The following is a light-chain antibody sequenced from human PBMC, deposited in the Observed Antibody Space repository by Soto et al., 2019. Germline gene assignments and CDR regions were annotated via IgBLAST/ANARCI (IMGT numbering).Light chain of an antibody. J-gene: IGKJ1*01. V-gene: IGKV3-15*01. CDR3: EQYNNWPWT. CDR2: GAS. CDR1: QRVGSN. Sequence: EIVMTQSPATLSVSPGERATLSCRASQRVGSNLAWYEQKPGQAPRLLVSGASTRATGIPVRYSGSGSGTEFTLTSNSLQSEDVEGYYCEQYNNWPWTFAQGTKVEIK.